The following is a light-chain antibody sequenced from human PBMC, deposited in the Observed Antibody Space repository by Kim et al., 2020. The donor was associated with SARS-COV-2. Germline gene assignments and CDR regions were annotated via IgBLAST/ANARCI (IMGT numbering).Light chain of an antibody. CDR1: SSNIVNNY. V-gene: IGLV1-51*01. Sequence: GQKFTISCSGSSSNIVNNYVSWYQQLPGTAPKLLIYDNNKRPSGIPDRFSGSKSGTSATLGITGLQAGDEADYYCGTWDSSLSAGVFGGGTQLTVL. CDR3: GTWDSSLSAGV. J-gene: IGLJ2*01. CDR2: DNN.